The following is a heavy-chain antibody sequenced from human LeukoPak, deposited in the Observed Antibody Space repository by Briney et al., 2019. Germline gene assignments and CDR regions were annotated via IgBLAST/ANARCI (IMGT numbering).Heavy chain of an antibody. V-gene: IGHV3-13*01. CDR2: IGTVGDT. D-gene: IGHD1-26*01. Sequence: GGSLRLSCAASGFTFSSYDMHRVRQVTGKGLEWVSDIGTVGDTYYAGSVKGRFTISRENAKNSLYLQMNSLRAGDTAVYYCARVRSGSLGYGMDVWGQGTTVTVSS. J-gene: IGHJ6*02. CDR3: ARVRSGSLGYGMDV. CDR1: GFTFSSYD.